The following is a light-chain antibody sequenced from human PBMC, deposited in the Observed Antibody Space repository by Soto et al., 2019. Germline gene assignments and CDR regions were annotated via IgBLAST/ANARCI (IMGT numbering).Light chain of an antibody. J-gene: IGKJ1*01. CDR1: QSISNW. Sequence: DIQMTQSPSTLPASVGDRVTITCRASQSISNWLAWDQQKPGTAPKVLIYHASNLQRGVPSRFSGSGSGTEFTLTISSLQPDDFATYYCQQYNSYSFCQGTKVDIK. V-gene: IGKV1-5*01. CDR3: QQYNSYS. CDR2: HAS.